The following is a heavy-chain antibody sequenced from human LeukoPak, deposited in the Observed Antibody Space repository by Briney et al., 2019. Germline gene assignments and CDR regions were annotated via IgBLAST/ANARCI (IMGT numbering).Heavy chain of an antibody. CDR2: INKDESAR. V-gene: IGHV3-7*01. J-gene: IGHJ4*02. D-gene: IGHD3-3*01. CDR3: ARGGYYTFDS. CDR1: GFIFRDYW. Sequence: GGSLRLSCAASGFIFRDYWMNWVRQAPGKGLEWVASINKDESARYYVDSVKGRFTISRDNAKNSLYLQMNSLRVEDTAVYFCARGGYYTFDSWGQGTLVTVSS.